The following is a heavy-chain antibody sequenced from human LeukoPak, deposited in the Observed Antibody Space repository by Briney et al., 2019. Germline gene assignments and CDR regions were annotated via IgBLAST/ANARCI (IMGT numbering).Heavy chain of an antibody. CDR2: INPNSGGT. CDR3: ARDQGCCSSTSCYSY. J-gene: IGHJ4*02. Sequence: ASVKVSCKASGYTFTGYYMHWVRQAPGQGLEWMGWINPNSGGTNYAQKFQGRVTMTRDTSISTAYMELSRLRSDDTAVYYCARDQGCCSSTSCYSYWGQGTLVTVSS. V-gene: IGHV1-2*02. D-gene: IGHD2-2*01. CDR1: GYTFTGYY.